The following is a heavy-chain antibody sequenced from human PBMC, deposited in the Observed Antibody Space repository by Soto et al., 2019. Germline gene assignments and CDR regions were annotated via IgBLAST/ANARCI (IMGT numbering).Heavy chain of an antibody. CDR2: ISAYNGNT. CDR3: ERELGGLGCAFAI. Sequence: QVQLVQSGAEVKKPGASVKVSCKASGYTFTSYGISWVRQAPGQGLEWMGWISAYNGNTTYAQKLQGRVTMTTDTCTSTGYMELRSLRSDDTAVYCCERELGGLGCAFAIWGHGTMVTVAS. CDR1: GYTFTSYG. D-gene: IGHD3-16*01. V-gene: IGHV1-18*01. J-gene: IGHJ3*02.